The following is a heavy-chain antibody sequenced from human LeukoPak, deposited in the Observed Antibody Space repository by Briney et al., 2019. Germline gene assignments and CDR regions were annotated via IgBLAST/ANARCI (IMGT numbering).Heavy chain of an antibody. J-gene: IGHJ6*03. CDR3: ARGIGGSPYYYYYYMDV. Sequence: SETLSLTCAVYGGSLSGYYWSWIRQPPGKGLEWIGEINHSGSTNYNPSLKSRVTISVDTSKNQFSLKLSSVTAADTAVYYCARGIGGSPYYYYYYMDVWGKGTTVTVSS. CDR1: GGSLSGYY. V-gene: IGHV4-34*01. D-gene: IGHD6-13*01. CDR2: INHSGST.